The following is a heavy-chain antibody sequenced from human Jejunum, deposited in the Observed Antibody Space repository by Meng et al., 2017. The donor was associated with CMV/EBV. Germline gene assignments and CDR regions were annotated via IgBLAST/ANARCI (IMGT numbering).Heavy chain of an antibody. Sequence: SGFTFTSYSFIWVRQAPGKGLEWLSYISGSSTYIYHADSVKGRFTISRDNARNSVYLQMDRLGAEDTAVYYCARAIDYGDPNWFDAWGQGTPVTVSS. D-gene: IGHD4-17*01. CDR2: ISGSSTYI. CDR3: ARAIDYGDPNWFDA. J-gene: IGHJ5*02. V-gene: IGHV3-21*01. CDR1: GFTFTSYS.